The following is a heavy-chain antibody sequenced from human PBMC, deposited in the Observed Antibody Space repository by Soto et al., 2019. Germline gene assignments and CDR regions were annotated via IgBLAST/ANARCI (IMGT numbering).Heavy chain of an antibody. D-gene: IGHD6-19*01. J-gene: IGHJ4*02. CDR2: INKNGFTI. V-gene: IGHV3-48*02. CDR3: ARGAVTGTSLFDY. Sequence: GGSLRLSCAVSGFTLTTYSMNWVRQAPGKGLEWISFINKNGFTIYYADSVKGRFTISRDYAKNSLYLQMDSLRHEDTAVYYCARGAVTGTSLFDYWGLGTLVTVSS. CDR1: GFTLTTYS.